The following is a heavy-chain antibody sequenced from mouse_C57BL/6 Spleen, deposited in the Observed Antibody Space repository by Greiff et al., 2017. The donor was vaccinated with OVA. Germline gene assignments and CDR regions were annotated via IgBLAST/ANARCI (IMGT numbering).Heavy chain of an antibody. Sequence: QVQLQQSGPELVKPGASVKISCKASGYAFSSSWMNWVKQRPGKGLEWIGRIYPGDGDTNYNGKFKGKATLTADKSSSTAYMQLSSLTSEDSAVYFCARERDFYWGQGTTLTVSS. CDR1: GYAFSSSW. V-gene: IGHV1-82*01. J-gene: IGHJ2*01. CDR2: IYPGDGDT. D-gene: IGHD3-3*01. CDR3: ARERDFY.